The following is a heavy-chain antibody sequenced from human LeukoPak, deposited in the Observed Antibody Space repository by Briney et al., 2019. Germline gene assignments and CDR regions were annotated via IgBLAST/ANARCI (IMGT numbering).Heavy chain of an antibody. V-gene: IGHV4-39*01. CDR2: IYYSGST. CDR1: GGSISSSSYY. D-gene: IGHD5-24*01. J-gene: IGHJ4*02. CDR3: ARHRSGWLQSSFDY. Sequence: SETLSLTCTVSGGSISSSSYYWGWIRQPPGKGLEWIGTIYYSGSTYYNPSLKSRVTIPVDTSKNQFSLKLSSVTAADTAVYYCARHRSGWLQSSFDYWGQGTLVTVSS.